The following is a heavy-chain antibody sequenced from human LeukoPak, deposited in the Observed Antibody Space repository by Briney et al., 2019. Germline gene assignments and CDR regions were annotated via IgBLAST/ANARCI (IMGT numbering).Heavy chain of an antibody. CDR3: ARGYSYGLEAYFDY. J-gene: IGHJ4*02. CDR2: IYYSGST. V-gene: IGHV4-61*01. Sequence: PSGTLSRTCAVSGGSISSSYYWSWIRQPPGKGLEWIGYIYYSGSTNYNPSLKSRVTISVDTSKNQFSLKLSSVTAADTAVYYCARGYSYGLEAYFDYWGQGTLVTVSS. D-gene: IGHD5-18*01. CDR1: GGSISSSYY.